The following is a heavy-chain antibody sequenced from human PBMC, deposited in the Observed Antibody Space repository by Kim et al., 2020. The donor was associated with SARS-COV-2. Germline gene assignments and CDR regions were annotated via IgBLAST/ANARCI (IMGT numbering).Heavy chain of an antibody. CDR2: ISSSSSYI. J-gene: IGHJ6*02. D-gene: IGHD6-13*01. Sequence: GGSLRLSCAASGFTFSSYSMNWVRQAPGKGLEWVSSISSSSSYIYYADSVKGRFTISRDNAKNSLYLQMNSLRAEDTAVYYCARDGMYSSSWYRGDYYYYGMDVWGQGTTVTVSS. CDR1: GFTFSSYS. V-gene: IGHV3-21*01. CDR3: ARDGMYSSSWYRGDYYYYGMDV.